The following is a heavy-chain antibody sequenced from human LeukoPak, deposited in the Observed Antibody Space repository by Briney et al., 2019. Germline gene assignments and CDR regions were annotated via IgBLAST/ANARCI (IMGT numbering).Heavy chain of an antibody. J-gene: IGHJ4*02. CDR3: ARDVSLDF. CDR1: GFTFSSYA. CDR2: ISGSGGST. V-gene: IGHV3-23*01. Sequence: GGSLRLSCAASGFTFSSYAMSWVRQAPGKGLEWGSAISGSGGSTYYADCVKGRFTISRDNPKNSLYLQMNTLRAEDTAVFYCARDVSLDFWGQGTLVTVSS.